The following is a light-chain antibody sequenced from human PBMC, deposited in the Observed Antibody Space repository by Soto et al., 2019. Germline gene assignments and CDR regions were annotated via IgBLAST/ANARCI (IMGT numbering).Light chain of an antibody. J-gene: IGKJ1*01. CDR1: QDISIY. Sequence: IQMTQSPSSLSASVGDSVTITCQASQDISIYLHWYQQHPGKPPKLLISAATNLADGVPSRFGGSGSGTDFTLSVSSLQPEDFATYYCQQSYSLPVWTFGQGTKVEIK. V-gene: IGKV1-39*01. CDR2: AAT. CDR3: QQSYSLPVWT.